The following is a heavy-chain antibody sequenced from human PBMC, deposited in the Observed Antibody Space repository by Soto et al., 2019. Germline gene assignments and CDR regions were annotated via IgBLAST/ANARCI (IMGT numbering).Heavy chain of an antibody. Sequence: QVQLVQSGAEVKKPGSSVKVSCNASGGTLSSYAISWVRQAPGQGLEWMGGIIPIFGTANYAQKFQGRVTITADESTSTAYMELSSLRSEDTAVYYCARESRYCSGGSCYFLPGIDYWGQGTLVTVSS. CDR3: ARESRYCSGGSCYFLPGIDY. D-gene: IGHD2-15*01. V-gene: IGHV1-69*12. J-gene: IGHJ4*02. CDR1: GGTLSSYA. CDR2: IIPIFGTA.